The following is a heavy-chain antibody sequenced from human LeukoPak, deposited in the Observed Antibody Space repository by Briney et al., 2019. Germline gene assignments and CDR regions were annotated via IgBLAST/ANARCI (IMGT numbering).Heavy chain of an antibody. CDR2: IYYSGST. D-gene: IGHD5-12*01. CDR1: GGSISSGDYS. V-gene: IGHV4-30-4*01. J-gene: IGHJ4*02. Sequence: SETLSLTCTVSGGSISSGDYSWSWIRQPPGKGLEWIGYIYYSGSTYYSPSLKSRVTISVDTSKNQFSLKLSSVTAADTAVYYCASSLYSGDDQEYFDYWGQGTLVTVSS. CDR3: ASSLYSGDDQEYFDY.